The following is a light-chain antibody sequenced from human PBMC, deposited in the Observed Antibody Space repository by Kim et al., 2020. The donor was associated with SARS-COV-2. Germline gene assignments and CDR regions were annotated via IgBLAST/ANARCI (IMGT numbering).Light chain of an antibody. Sequence: ASVGDRVPITCRASQDISSGLAWYQQKPGKAPKLLISAASSLQSGVPSRFSGSGSGTDFTLTISSLQPEDFASYYCQRADSFPLGFGGGTKVDIK. CDR3: QRADSFPLG. V-gene: IGKV1-12*01. CDR1: QDISSG. J-gene: IGKJ4*01. CDR2: AAS.